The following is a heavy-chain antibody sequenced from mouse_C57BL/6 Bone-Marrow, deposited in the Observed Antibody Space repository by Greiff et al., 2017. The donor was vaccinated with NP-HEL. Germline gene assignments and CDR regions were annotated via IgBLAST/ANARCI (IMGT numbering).Heavy chain of an antibody. D-gene: IGHD1-1*01. V-gene: IGHV1-64*01. CDR2: IHPNSGST. CDR3: ARSGYGSRYFDV. Sequence: QVQLQQPGAELVKPGASVKLSCKASGYTFTSYWMHWVKQRPGQGLEWIGMIHPNSGSTNYNEKFKSKATLTVDKSSSTAYMQLSSLTSEDSAVYYCARSGYGSRYFDVWGTGTTVTVSS. J-gene: IGHJ1*03. CDR1: GYTFTSYW.